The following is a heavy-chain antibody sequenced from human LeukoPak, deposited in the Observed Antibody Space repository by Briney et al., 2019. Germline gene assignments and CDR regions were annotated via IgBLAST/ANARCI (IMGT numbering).Heavy chain of an antibody. J-gene: IGHJ4*02. CDR2: ISGSGGNT. Sequence: GGSLRLSCEASGSTFSSYSMTWVRQAPGKGLEWVSVISGSGGNTYYADSVKGRFTISRDNSKNTLYLQLSSLRAEDTAVYYCAKDRTETTVTIDYWGQGTLVTVSS. D-gene: IGHD4-17*01. CDR1: GSTFSSYS. V-gene: IGHV3-23*01. CDR3: AKDRTETTVTIDY.